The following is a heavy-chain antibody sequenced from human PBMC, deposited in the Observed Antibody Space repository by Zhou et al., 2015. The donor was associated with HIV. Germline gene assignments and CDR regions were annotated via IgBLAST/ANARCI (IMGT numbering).Heavy chain of an antibody. CDR1: GDDDGNFH. J-gene: IGHJ4*02. D-gene: IGHD3-10*01. CDR3: AISLPRGPFDY. Sequence: QVEFLQSGAAMKAPGSSLTISCRVSGDDDGNFHFGTYFQVWVRQAPGQGLEWMGWINPNSGGTNYVQKFQRRVTMTRDTSISTASMEVSRLRYDDTAVYYCAISLPRGPFDYWGQGTLVTVSS. V-gene: IGHV1-2*02. CDR2: INPNSGGT.